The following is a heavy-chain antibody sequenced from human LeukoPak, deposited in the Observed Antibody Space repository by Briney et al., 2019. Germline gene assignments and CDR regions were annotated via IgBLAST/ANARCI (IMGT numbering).Heavy chain of an antibody. CDR2: LSGSGGST. CDR1: GFMFSSYA. J-gene: IGHJ4*02. D-gene: IGHD6-19*01. CDR3: AKDCSSGWYFFSYFDY. Sequence: PGGSLRLSCAASGFMFSSYAMNWVRQAPGKGLEWVSGLSGSGGSTYYADSVKGRFTSSRDNFKNTLYLQMNSLRAEDTAVYYCAKDCSSGWYFFSYFDYWGQGTLVTVSS. V-gene: IGHV3-23*01.